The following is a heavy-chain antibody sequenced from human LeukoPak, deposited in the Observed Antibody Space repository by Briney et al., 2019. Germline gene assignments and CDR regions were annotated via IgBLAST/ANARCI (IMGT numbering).Heavy chain of an antibody. V-gene: IGHV3-33*06. D-gene: IGHD3-16*01. Sequence: GRSLRLSCAASGFTFSSYGMHWVRQAPGKGLEWVAVIWYDGSNKYYADSVEGRFTISRDNSKNTLYLQMNSLRAEDTAVYYCAKGLRYYSIDYWGQGTLVTVSS. CDR2: IWYDGSNK. CDR1: GFTFSSYG. CDR3: AKGLRYYSIDY. J-gene: IGHJ4*02.